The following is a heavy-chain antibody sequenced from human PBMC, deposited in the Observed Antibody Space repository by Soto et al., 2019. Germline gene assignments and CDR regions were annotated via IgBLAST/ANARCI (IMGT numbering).Heavy chain of an antibody. CDR1: GYTFTSYG. V-gene: IGHV1-18*01. Sequence: QVQLVQSGAEVKNSGASVKVSCKASGYTFTSYGFSWVRQAPGQGLEWMGWISASNGNTNYAQKLQGRVTMTTDTSTRTAFMELRSLRSDDTATYYCASDSVRYCRDGVCYQGYYYVAMDVWCQGTTVTV. CDR2: ISASNGNT. CDR3: ASDSVRYCRDGVCYQGYYYVAMDV. J-gene: IGHJ6*02. D-gene: IGHD2-8*01.